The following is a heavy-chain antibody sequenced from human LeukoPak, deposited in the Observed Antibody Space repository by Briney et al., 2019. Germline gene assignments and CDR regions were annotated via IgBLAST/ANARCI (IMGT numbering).Heavy chain of an antibody. CDR2: IYHSGST. D-gene: IGHD3-22*01. J-gene: IGHJ4*02. V-gene: IGHV4-4*02. CDR3: ARVRRRVTTFDY. CDR1: GGSISSSNW. Sequence: SETLSLTCAVSGGSISSSNWWSWVRQPPGKGLEWIGEIYHSGSTNYNPSLKSRVTISVDTSKNQFSLKLSSVTAADTAVYYCARVRRRVTTFDYWGQGTLVTVSS.